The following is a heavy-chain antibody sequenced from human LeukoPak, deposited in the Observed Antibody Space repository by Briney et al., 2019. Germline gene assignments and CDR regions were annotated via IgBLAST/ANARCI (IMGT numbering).Heavy chain of an antibody. CDR2: IYSGSTSI. D-gene: IGHD6-13*01. CDR3: ARDNGVAAAEDY. J-gene: IGHJ4*02. Sequence: PGGSLRLSCAASGFMFSTYSMNWVRQAPGKGPEWVSYIYSGSTSIFYADSVKGRFTTSRDNAKNSLYLQMNNLRVEDTAVYYCARDNGVAAAEDYWGQGTLVTVSS. V-gene: IGHV3-48*04. CDR1: GFMFSTYS.